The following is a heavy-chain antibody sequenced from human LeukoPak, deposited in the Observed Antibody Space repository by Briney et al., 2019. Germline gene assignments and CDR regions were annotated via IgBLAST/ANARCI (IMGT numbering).Heavy chain of an antibody. D-gene: IGHD3-22*01. V-gene: IGHV3-21*01. CDR2: IGSTSNYI. Sequence: GGSLRLSCTASGFTFSTYTMNWVRQAPGKGLEWVSSIGSTSNYIYYADSVKGRFTISRDNAKNSLYPQMNSLRAEDTAVYYCARESDYYDSSGYYPYFHYWGQGTLVTVSS. CDR1: GFTFSTYT. CDR3: ARESDYYDSSGYYPYFHY. J-gene: IGHJ4*02.